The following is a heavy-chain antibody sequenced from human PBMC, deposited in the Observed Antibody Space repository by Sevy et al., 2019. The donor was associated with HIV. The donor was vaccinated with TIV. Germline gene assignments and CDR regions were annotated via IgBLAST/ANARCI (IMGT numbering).Heavy chain of an antibody. CDR3: ARGGDYGDYVPFDY. J-gene: IGHJ4*02. D-gene: IGHD4-17*01. CDR2: IYHSGST. V-gene: IGHV4-30-2*01. Sequence: SETLSLTCAVSGGSISSGGYSWSWIRQPPGKGLEWIGYIYHSGSTYYNPSLKSRVTISVDRSKNQFSLKLSSVTAADTAVHYCARGGDYGDYVPFDYWGQGTLVTVSS. CDR1: GGSISSGGYS.